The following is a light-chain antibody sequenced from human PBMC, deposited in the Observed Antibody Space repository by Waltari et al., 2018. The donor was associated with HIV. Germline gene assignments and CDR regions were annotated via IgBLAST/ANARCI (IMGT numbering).Light chain of an antibody. V-gene: IGLV2-11*01. Sequence: QSALTQPRSVSGSPGQSVTISCTGTSSDVGGYNYVSWYQQHPGKAPKLMIYDVSKRPSGVPDRFSGSRSGNTASLTSSGLQAEEEAEYYCCSYAGSYTVVGGGTKLTVL. CDR3: CSYAGSYTV. J-gene: IGLJ2*01. CDR2: DVS. CDR1: SSDVGGYNY.